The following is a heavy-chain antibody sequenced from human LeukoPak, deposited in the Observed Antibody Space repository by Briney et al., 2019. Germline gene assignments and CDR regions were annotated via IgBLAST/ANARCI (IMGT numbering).Heavy chain of an antibody. J-gene: IGHJ4*02. D-gene: IGHD6-6*01. Sequence: SETLSLTCTVSGGSISSYYWSWIRQPPGKGLEWIGYIYYSGSNNYNPSLKSRVTISVDTSKNQFSLKLSSVTAADTAVYYCARVGSSSSFDYWGQGTLVTVSS. CDR1: GGSISSYY. V-gene: IGHV4-59*01. CDR3: ARVGSSSSFDY. CDR2: IYYSGSN.